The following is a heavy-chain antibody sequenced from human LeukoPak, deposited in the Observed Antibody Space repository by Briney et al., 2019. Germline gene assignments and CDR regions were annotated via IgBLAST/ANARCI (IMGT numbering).Heavy chain of an antibody. V-gene: IGHV4-61*01. CDR3: ARDMGAPDYGSYSVDY. J-gene: IGHJ4*02. CDR2: IHYSGSA. D-gene: IGHD4-23*01. CDR1: GGSVSSGSYY. Sequence: SETLSLACTVSGGSVSSGSYYWSWIRQPPGRGLEWIAYIHYSGSAAYNPSLKSRVTISRDMSTNQFSLKMTSVTAADTAVYFCARDMGAPDYGSYSVDYWGQGTLVTVSS.